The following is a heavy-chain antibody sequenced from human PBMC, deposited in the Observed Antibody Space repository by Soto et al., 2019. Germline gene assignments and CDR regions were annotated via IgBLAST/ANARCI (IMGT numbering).Heavy chain of an antibody. CDR3: ARAMSGYDY. V-gene: IGHV1-2*02. CDR1: GYTFTGDY. J-gene: IGHJ4*02. D-gene: IGHD5-12*01. CDR2: INPNSGGT. Sequence: QVQLVQSGAEVKKPGASVKVSCKTSGYTFTGDYIHWVRQAPGQGLEWMGWINPNSGGTNFAQRLQGRVTMTRDTSISTAYMELSRLTSDDTAMYYCARAMSGYDYWGQGTLVTVSS.